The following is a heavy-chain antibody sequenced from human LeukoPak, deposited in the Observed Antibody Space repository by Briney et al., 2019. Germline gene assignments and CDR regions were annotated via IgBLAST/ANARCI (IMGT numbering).Heavy chain of an antibody. D-gene: IGHD3-22*01. J-gene: IGHJ5*02. Sequence: SETLSLTCTVSGGSISSYYWSWIRQPPGKGLEWIGYIYYSGSTNYNPSLKSRVTISVDTSKNQFSLKLSSVTAADTAVYYCARGDYYYDSKNPEDPNWFDPWGQGTLVTVSS. CDR2: IYYSGST. CDR1: GGSISSYY. V-gene: IGHV4-59*01. CDR3: ARGDYYYDSKNPEDPNWFDP.